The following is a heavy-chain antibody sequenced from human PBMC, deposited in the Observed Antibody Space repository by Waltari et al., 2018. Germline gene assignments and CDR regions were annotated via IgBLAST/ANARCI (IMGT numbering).Heavy chain of an antibody. CDR2: ISPYNGNT. Sequence: QVQLVQSGTEVKRPGASVKVSCKASDYAFTSYGITWVRQAPGQGLEWMGWISPYNGNTKYAPKLQGRVTMTTDTSTTTAYMELRSLRSDDTAVYYCARGRGSSWYETNHPNYYYGMDVWGQGTTVIVSS. CDR1: DYAFTSYG. D-gene: IGHD6-13*01. CDR3: ARGRGSSWYETNHPNYYYGMDV. J-gene: IGHJ6*02. V-gene: IGHV1-18*04.